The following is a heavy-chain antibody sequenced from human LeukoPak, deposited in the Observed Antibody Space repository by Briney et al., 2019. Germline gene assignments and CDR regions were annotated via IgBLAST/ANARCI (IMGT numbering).Heavy chain of an antibody. D-gene: IGHD3-10*02. CDR1: GFTLRSYV. CDR3: AELGITMIGGV. V-gene: IGHV3-48*03. J-gene: IGHJ6*04. Sequence: GGSLRLSCVASGFTLRSYVMNWVRQTPGKGLEWVSYISSSGSTIYYADSVKGRFTISRDNAKNSLYLQMNSLRAEDTAVYYCAELGITMIGGVWGKGTTVTISS. CDR2: ISSSGSTI.